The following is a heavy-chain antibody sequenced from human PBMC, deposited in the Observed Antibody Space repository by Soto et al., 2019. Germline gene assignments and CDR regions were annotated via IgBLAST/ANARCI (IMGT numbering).Heavy chain of an antibody. CDR3: ARDAYGASSFDY. CDR2: IWYDGSNK. V-gene: IGHV3-33*01. CDR1: GFTFSSYG. Sequence: QVQLVESGGGVVQPGRSLRLSCAASGFTFSSYGMHWVRQAPGKGLEWVAVIWYDGSNKYYADSVKGRFTISGDNSKNTLYLQMNSLRAEDTAVDYCARDAYGASSFDYWGQGTLVTVSS. D-gene: IGHD4-17*01. J-gene: IGHJ4*02.